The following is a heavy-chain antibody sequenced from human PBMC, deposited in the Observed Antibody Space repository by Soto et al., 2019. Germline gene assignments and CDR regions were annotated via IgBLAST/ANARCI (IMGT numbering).Heavy chain of an antibody. CDR2: IHGGNGNT. CDR1: GYSFSSLG. D-gene: IGHD2-2*01. CDR3: TNSYCGSTSCLGNY. Sequence: QVQLVQSGAEVKKPGASVKVSCKASGYSFSSLGMHWVRQAPGQRLEWMGWIHGGNGNTKYSQKYQGRVTMTRDTSASTAYMELSSLTSEDTAVYYCTNSYCGSTSCLGNYWGQGSLVTVPS. J-gene: IGHJ4*02. V-gene: IGHV1-3*01.